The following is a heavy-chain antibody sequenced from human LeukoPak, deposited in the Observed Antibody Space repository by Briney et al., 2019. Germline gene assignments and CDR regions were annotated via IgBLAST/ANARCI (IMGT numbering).Heavy chain of an antibody. V-gene: IGHV4-59*01. Sequence: SETLSLTCNVSGGSISSYYWSWIRQPPGKKLEWIGHIYNSGTTNYNPSLKSRVSISADTSKNQFSLQVSSVTAADTAVYYCARESGRYYYYGIDVWGQGTTVTVSS. J-gene: IGHJ6*02. D-gene: IGHD7-27*01. CDR1: GGSISSYY. CDR3: ARESGRYYYYGIDV. CDR2: IYNSGTT.